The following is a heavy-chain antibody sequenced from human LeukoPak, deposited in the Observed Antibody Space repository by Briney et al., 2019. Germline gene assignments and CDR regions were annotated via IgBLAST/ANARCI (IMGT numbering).Heavy chain of an antibody. CDR3: ARDLVVVVPAATTNYYYYYGMDV. V-gene: IGHV3-21*01. J-gene: IGHJ6*02. Sequence: GGSLRLSCAASGFTFSSYWMHWVRQAPGKGLEWVSSISSSSSYIYYADSVKGRFTISRDNAKNSLYLQMNSLRAEDTAVYYCARDLVVVVPAATTNYYYYYGMDVWGQGTTVTVSS. D-gene: IGHD2-2*01. CDR1: GFTFSSYW. CDR2: ISSSSSYI.